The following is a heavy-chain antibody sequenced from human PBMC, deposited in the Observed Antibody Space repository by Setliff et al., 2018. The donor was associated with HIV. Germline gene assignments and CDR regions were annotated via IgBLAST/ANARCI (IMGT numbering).Heavy chain of an antibody. J-gene: IGHJ3*02. D-gene: IGHD6-13*01. Sequence: ASVKVSCKASGYTFTSYGISWVRQAPGQGLEWMGWISAYNGNTNYAQKLRGRVTMTTDTSTSTAYMELRSLRSDDTAVYYCARDRSSWGTDAFDIWGQGTMVTVSS. CDR1: GYTFTSYG. CDR2: ISAYNGNT. CDR3: ARDRSSWGTDAFDI. V-gene: IGHV1-18*01.